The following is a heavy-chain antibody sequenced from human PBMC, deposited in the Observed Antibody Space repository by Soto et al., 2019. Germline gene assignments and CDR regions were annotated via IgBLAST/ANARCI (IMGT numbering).Heavy chain of an antibody. CDR3: ACCSGANCYTRLDY. Sequence: EVQLLESGGGLVQPGGSLRLSCASSGLTFSSSAMTWVHQAPGKGLEWVSAISNSGGNTNYADSVKGRFTISRDNSKNTLYLQINSLRAEDTAVYYCACCSGANCYTRLDYWGQGTLVTVSS. J-gene: IGHJ4*02. D-gene: IGHD2-15*01. V-gene: IGHV3-23*01. CDR2: ISNSGGNT. CDR1: GLTFSSSA.